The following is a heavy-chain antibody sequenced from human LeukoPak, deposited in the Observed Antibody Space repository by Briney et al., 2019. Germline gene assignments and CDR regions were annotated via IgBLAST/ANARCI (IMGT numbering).Heavy chain of an antibody. CDR3: ARDPSEGYFDY. Sequence: GGSLRLSCAASGFTFSSYGMHWVRQAPGKGLEWVAVIWYDGSNKYYADSVKGRFTISRDNSKNTLYLQMNSLRAEDTAVYYCARDPSEGYFDYWGQGTLATVSS. J-gene: IGHJ4*02. CDR1: GFTFSSYG. CDR2: IWYDGSNK. V-gene: IGHV3-33*01.